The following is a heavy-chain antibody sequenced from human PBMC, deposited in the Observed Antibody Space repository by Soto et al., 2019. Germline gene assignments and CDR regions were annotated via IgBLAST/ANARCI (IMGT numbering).Heavy chain of an antibody. V-gene: IGHV1-2*02. CDR3: ARAVVTADHWFQH. CDR1: VYTFTGCD. Sequence: ASVQVSCQASVYTFTGCDVMCVRQAPGQGLEWMGWINANNGNTHYAQKLQGRVTMTRDTSISTAYMELSRLRSDDTAVYYCARAVVTADHWFQHWGQGTLVTVCS. D-gene: IGHD2-21*02. J-gene: IGHJ1*01. CDR2: INANNGNT.